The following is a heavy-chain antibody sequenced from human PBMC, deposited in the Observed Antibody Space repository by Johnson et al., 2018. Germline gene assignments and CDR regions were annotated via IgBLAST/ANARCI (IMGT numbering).Heavy chain of an antibody. D-gene: IGHD2-8*01. CDR1: GFTFSSYA. V-gene: IGHV3-30-3*01. Sequence: QVQLVQSGGGVVQPGRSLRLSCAASGFTFSSYAMHWVRQAPGKGLEWVAVISYDGSNKYYADSVKVRFTISRDNSKNTLYLQMNSLGAEDTAVYYCARDLMVYAMKAFDIWGQGTMVTVSS. J-gene: IGHJ3*02. CDR2: ISYDGSNK. CDR3: ARDLMVYAMKAFDI.